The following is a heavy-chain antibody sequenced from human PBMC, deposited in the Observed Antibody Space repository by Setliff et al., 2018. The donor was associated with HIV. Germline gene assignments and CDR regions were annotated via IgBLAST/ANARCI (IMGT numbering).Heavy chain of an antibody. J-gene: IGHJ4*02. Sequence: ASVKVSCKVSGYTLTELSRHWVRQAPGKGLEWMGGLDPKDGKTMYAQKFQGRVTMTEDTSTDTAHMELRSLRSEDTAVYYCARVGSDSSGYGFDYWGQGTLVTVS. CDR1: GYTLTELS. D-gene: IGHD3-22*01. CDR2: LDPKDGKT. CDR3: ARVGSDSSGYGFDY. V-gene: IGHV1-24*01.